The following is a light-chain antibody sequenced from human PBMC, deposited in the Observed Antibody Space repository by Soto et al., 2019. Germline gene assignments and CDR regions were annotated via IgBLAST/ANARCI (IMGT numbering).Light chain of an antibody. CDR1: QSVSSSY. CDR2: GAS. V-gene: IGKV3-20*01. CDR3: QQYGSPLT. Sequence: EIVLTQSPGTLSLSPGERATLSCRASQSVSSSYLAWYQQKPGQAPRLLIYGASSRATGIPDRFSGSGSGTDFTLTISRREPEDFVVYYCQQYGSPLTFGGGTKVEIK. J-gene: IGKJ4*01.